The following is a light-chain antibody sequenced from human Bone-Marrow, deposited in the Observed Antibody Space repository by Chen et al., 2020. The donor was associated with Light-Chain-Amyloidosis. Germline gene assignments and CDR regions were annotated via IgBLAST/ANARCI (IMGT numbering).Light chain of an antibody. Sequence: QAALTQPRSVSGSPGQSVSISCTGTSSDVGGYDFVSWYQKHPVKAPKLMIYDVSKRPSGVPDRVAGSKSGNTASLTIAGLQADDEADYYCCSYAGSYSRYVFGSGTKVTVL. CDR2: DVS. V-gene: IGLV2-11*01. CDR1: SSDVGGYDF. CDR3: CSYAGSYSRYV. J-gene: IGLJ1*01.